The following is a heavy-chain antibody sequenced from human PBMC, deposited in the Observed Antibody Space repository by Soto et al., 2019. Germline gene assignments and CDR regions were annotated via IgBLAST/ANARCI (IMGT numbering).Heavy chain of an antibody. V-gene: IGHV3-30*09. CDR1: GFSFGSYA. D-gene: IGHD1-26*01. Sequence: GGSFRLSCAASGFSFGSYALLWVRQAPGKGLEWVAAISFDETTKYYAESVKGRFAISKDNSKKTLYLQITSLRVEDTAVYYCAKDLDSGRFYFRALHYWVQGTLVTVSS. J-gene: IGHJ4*02. CDR2: ISFDETTK. CDR3: AKDLDSGRFYFRALHY.